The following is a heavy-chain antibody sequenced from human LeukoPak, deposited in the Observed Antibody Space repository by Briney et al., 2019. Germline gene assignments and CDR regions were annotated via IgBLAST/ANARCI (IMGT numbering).Heavy chain of an antibody. J-gene: IGHJ4*02. CDR2: ISSSSRYI. Sequence: GGSLRLSCAASGFTFSSYSMNWVRQAPGKGLEWVSSISSSSRYIYYADSLKGRFTISRDNAKNSLYLQMNSLRAEDTAVYYCARGEPLGSFDYWGQGTLVTVSS. V-gene: IGHV3-21*01. D-gene: IGHD3-16*01. CDR3: ARGEPLGSFDY. CDR1: GFTFSSYS.